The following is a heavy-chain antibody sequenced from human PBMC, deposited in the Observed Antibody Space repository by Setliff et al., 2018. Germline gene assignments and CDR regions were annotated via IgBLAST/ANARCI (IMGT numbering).Heavy chain of an antibody. V-gene: IGHV3-74*01. CDR3: AKVRLPNSYMRSGVES. CDR1: GFTFVNYW. D-gene: IGHD1-20*01. Sequence: GVLRLSCAASGFTFVNYWMHWVRQAPGKGLVWVSRVNSDGSSTIYADSVKGRFTISRDNSKNTLYLQMNSLRVEDTAFYYCAKVRLPNSYMRSGVESWGQGTLVTVSS. J-gene: IGHJ5*01. CDR2: VNSDGSST.